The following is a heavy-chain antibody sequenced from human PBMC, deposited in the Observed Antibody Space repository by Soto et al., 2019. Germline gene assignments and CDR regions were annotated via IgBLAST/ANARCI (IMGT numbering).Heavy chain of an antibody. D-gene: IGHD2-15*01. CDR1: GFTFSSYG. Sequence: QVQLVESGGGVVQPGRSLRLSCAASGFTFSSYGMHWVRQAPGKGLEWVAVISYDGSNKYYADSVKGRFTISRDNSKNTLYLQMNSLRAEDTAVYYCAKDTPPVVVVAATPSVADYWGQGTLVTVSS. CDR2: ISYDGSNK. V-gene: IGHV3-30*18. J-gene: IGHJ4*02. CDR3: AKDTPPVVVVAATPSVADY.